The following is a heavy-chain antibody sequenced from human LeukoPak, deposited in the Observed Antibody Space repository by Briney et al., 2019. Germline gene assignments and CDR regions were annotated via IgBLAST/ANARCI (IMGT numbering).Heavy chain of an antibody. J-gene: IGHJ3*02. CDR3: AREHDYGDYEVSAFDI. Sequence: SETLSLTCTVSGGSVSSGSYYWSWIRQPPGKGLEWIGYIYYSGSTDYNPSLKSRVTISVDTSKNQFSLKLSSVTAADTAVYYCAREHDYGDYEVSAFDIWGQGTMVTVSS. D-gene: IGHD4-17*01. CDR2: IYYSGST. CDR1: GGSVSSGSYY. V-gene: IGHV4-61*01.